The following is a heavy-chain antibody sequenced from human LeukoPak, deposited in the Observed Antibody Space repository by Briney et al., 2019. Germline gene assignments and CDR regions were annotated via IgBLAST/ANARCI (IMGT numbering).Heavy chain of an antibody. V-gene: IGHV3-23*01. Sequence: GESLKISCAASGFTFSSYAMSWVRQAPGRGLEWVSGISGSGGSTDYADSVKGRFTISRDNSKNTLYLQMNSLRAEDTAVYYCAKKKDPVIQYYFDYWGQGTLVTVSS. J-gene: IGHJ4*02. CDR1: GFTFSSYA. CDR3: AKKKDPVIQYYFDY. D-gene: IGHD3-16*02. CDR2: ISGSGGST.